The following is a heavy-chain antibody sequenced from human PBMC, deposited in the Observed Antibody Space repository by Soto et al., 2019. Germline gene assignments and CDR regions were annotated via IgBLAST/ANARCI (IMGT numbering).Heavy chain of an antibody. CDR2: ISGSGGST. D-gene: IGHD6-6*01. CDR3: APTSKGQLVPV. V-gene: IGHV3-23*01. CDR1: GFTFSSYA. Sequence: RRLSCAASGFTFSSYAMSWVRQAPGKGLEWVSAISGSGGSTYYADSVKGRFTISRDNSKNTLYLQMNSLRAEDTAVYYCAPTSKGQLVPVWGQGTLVTVSS. J-gene: IGHJ4*02.